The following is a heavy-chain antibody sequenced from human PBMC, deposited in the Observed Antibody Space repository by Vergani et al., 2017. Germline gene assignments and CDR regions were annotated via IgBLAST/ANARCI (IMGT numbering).Heavy chain of an antibody. CDR1: GGSISSYY. V-gene: IGHV4-59*01. D-gene: IGHD2-2*01. CDR2: IYYSGST. CDR3: ARESVVVPASIDWFDH. Sequence: QVQLQESGPGLVKPSETLSLTCTVSGGSISSYYWSWIRQPPGKGLEWIGYIYYSGSTNYNPYLRSRVTISVDTPKNQFSLKLSSVTAADTALYYCARESVVVPASIDWFDHWGQGTLVTVSS. J-gene: IGHJ5*02.